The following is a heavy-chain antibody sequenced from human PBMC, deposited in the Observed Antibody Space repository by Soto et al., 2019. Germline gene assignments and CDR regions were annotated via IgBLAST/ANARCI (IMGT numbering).Heavy chain of an antibody. CDR1: GYSFTSYW. V-gene: IGHV5-51*01. D-gene: IGHD2-2*01. J-gene: IGHJ5*02. CDR3: ARQYCSSTSCYYGYNWFDP. CDR2: IYPGDSDT. Sequence: GESLKISCNGSGYSFTSYWIGWVRQMPGKGLEWMGIIYPGDSDTRYSPSFQGQVTISADKSISTAYLQWSSLKASDTAMYYCARQYCSSTSCYYGYNWFDPWGQGTLVTVSS.